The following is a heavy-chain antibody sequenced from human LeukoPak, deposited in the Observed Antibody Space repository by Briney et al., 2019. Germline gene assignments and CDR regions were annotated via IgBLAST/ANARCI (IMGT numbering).Heavy chain of an antibody. CDR3: ASSRGYANGLWYYYMDV. CDR1: GGSFSAYY. Sequence: SETLSLTCAVYGGSFSAYYWSWIRQPPGKGLEWVGEINNSGTTNYNASLKGRVTISVDTSKNQFSLKLSSVTAADTAVYYCASSRGYANGLWYYYMDVWGKGTTVTASS. CDR2: INNSGTT. V-gene: IGHV4-34*01. J-gene: IGHJ6*03. D-gene: IGHD3-22*01.